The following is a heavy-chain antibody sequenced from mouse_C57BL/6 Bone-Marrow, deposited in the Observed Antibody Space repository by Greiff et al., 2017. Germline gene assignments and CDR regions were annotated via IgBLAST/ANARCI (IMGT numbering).Heavy chain of an antibody. CDR3: ARRPGRFAY. Sequence: QVQLQQPGAELVKPGASVKLSCKASGYTFTSYWMQWVKQRPGQGLEWIGEIDPSDSYTNYNQKFKGQATLTVDTSSSTAYMQLSSLTSEDSAVYYCARRPGRFAYWGQGTLVTVSA. D-gene: IGHD3-3*01. CDR1: GYTFTSYW. CDR2: IDPSDSYT. J-gene: IGHJ3*01. V-gene: IGHV1-50*01.